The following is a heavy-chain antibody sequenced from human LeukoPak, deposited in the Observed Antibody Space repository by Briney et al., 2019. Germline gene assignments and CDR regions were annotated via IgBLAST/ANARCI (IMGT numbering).Heavy chain of an antibody. D-gene: IGHD3-22*01. CDR3: ARGVFDYYDSSGYFDY. V-gene: IGHV3-21*01. CDR2: ISSSSSYI. J-gene: IGHJ4*02. Sequence: GGSPRLSCAGSGFTFNNYSMNWVRQAPGKGLEWVSSISSSSSYIYYADSVKGRFTISRDNAKNSLSLQMNSLRAEDTAVYYCARGVFDYYDSSGYFDYWGPGTLVTVSS. CDR1: GFTFNNYS.